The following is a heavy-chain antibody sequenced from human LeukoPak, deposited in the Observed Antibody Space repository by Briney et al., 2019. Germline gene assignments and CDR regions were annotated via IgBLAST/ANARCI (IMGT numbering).Heavy chain of an antibody. V-gene: IGHV3-53*01. Sequence: GGSLRLSCTVSGFSVSDNSMSWVRQAPGKGLEWVSFIYSGTTHYSDSVKGRFTISRDNSKNTLYLQMNSLRAEDTAVYYCAKDKGYCSGGSCYGLGYWGQGTLVTVSS. CDR1: GFSVSDNS. D-gene: IGHD2-15*01. CDR3: AKDKGYCSGGSCYGLGY. J-gene: IGHJ4*02. CDR2: IYSGTT.